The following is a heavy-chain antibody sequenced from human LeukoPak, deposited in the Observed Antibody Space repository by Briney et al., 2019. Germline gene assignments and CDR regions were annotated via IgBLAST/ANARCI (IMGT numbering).Heavy chain of an antibody. CDR1: GLTFSDYY. D-gene: IGHD1-1*01. V-gene: IGHV3-11*04. J-gene: IGHJ5*02. Sequence: GGSLKLSCAAPGLTFSDYYRSWIRQVIGKRLGWVSDISSSGTTIYYADSVKGRFTISRDNAKNSLYLQMNSLRAEDTAVYYCARGYRNRFDPWGQGTLVTVSS. CDR3: ARGYRNRFDP. CDR2: ISSSGTTI.